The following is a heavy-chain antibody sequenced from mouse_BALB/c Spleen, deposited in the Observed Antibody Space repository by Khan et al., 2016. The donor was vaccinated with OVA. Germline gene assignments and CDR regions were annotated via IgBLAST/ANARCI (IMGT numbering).Heavy chain of an antibody. V-gene: IGHV1-4*01. Sequence: QVQLQQSGAELARPGASVKMSCKASGYTFTSYTIHWIKQRPGQGLEWIGYINPSNGYTNYNQKFKDKATFTADKSSTTAYMQLSSLTTDDSAVYNCVRDEAYDRSYGWFAYWGQGTLVTVSA. CDR2: INPSNGYT. D-gene: IGHD1-1*01. J-gene: IGHJ3*01. CDR1: GYTFTSYT. CDR3: VRDEAYDRSYGWFAY.